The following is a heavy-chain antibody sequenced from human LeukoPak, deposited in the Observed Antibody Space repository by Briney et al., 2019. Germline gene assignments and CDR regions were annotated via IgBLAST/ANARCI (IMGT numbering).Heavy chain of an antibody. D-gene: IGHD3-3*01. CDR2: ISSSSSYK. CDR1: GFTLSYYS. V-gene: IGHV3-21*01. J-gene: IGHJ6*02. CDR3: ARDYDFWSGYWTGGMDV. Sequence: GGSLRLSCAASGFTLSYYSMTWVRQAPGKGLEWVSSISSSSSYKFYADSVKGRFTISRDNAKNSLYLQMNSLRAEDTAVYYCARDYDFWSGYWTGGMDVWGQGTTVTVSS.